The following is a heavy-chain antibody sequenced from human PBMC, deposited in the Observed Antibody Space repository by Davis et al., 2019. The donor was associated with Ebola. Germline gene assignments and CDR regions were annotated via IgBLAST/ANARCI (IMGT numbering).Heavy chain of an antibody. CDR2: IYPHDSDT. J-gene: IGHJ4*02. Sequence: GESLKISCQGSGYNFNSYWIAWVRQMPGKGLEWVGIIYPHDSDTRYSPSFQGQVTISADKSISTAYLQWSSLKASDTAMYYCARRREMATILDYWGQGTLVTVSS. D-gene: IGHD5-24*01. CDR3: ARRREMATILDY. V-gene: IGHV5-51*01. CDR1: GYNFNSYW.